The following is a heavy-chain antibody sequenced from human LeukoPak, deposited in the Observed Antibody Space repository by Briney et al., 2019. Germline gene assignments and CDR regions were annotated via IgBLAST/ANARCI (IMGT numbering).Heavy chain of an antibody. J-gene: IGHJ4*02. V-gene: IGHV4-59*01. CDR1: GVSISSYY. CDR2: IYYSGST. D-gene: IGHD4-23*01. CDR3: AREARYGGNSGVEANDY. Sequence: SETLSLTCTVSGVSISSYYWSWIRQPPGKGLEWIGYIYYSGSTNYNPSLKSRVTISVDTSKNQFSLKLSSVTAADTAVYYCAREARYGGNSGVEANDYWGQGTLVTVSS.